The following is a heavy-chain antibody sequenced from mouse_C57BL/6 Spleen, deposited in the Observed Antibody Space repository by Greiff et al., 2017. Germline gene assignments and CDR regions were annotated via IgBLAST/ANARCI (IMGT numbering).Heavy chain of an antibody. Sequence: VQLQQSGPELVKPGASVKISCKASGYAFSSSWMNWVKQRPGKGLEWIGRIYPGDGDTNYNGKFKGNATLTADKSSSTAYMQLSSLTSEDSAVYFCAVIYGYSRFDYWGQGTTLTVSS. V-gene: IGHV1-82*01. J-gene: IGHJ2*01. CDR3: AVIYGYSRFDY. CDR1: GYAFSSSW. CDR2: IYPGDGDT. D-gene: IGHD2-2*01.